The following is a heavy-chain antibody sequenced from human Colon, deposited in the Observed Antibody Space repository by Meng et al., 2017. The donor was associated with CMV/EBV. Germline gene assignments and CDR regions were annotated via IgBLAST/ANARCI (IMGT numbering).Heavy chain of an antibody. CDR3: VRESQSGSYIYLQH. D-gene: IGHD1-26*01. V-gene: IGHV1-18*01. J-gene: IGHJ1*01. CDR1: GYTFTNYG. Sequence: QVQLVQFGAEVKEPGAAVKVSCKASGYTFTNYGVSWVRQAPGQGLEWMGWISAYTGDTYYAQKFQGRVTMTTDTSTSTAYMELRSLRSDDTAVYYCVRESQSGSYIYLQHWGQGTLVTVSS. CDR2: ISAYTGDT.